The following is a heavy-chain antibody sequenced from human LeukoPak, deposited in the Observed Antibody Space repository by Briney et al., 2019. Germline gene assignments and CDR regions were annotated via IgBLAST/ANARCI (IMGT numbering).Heavy chain of an antibody. V-gene: IGHV4-34*01. Sequence: PSETLSLTCAVYGGSFSGYYWSWIRQPPGKGLGWIGEINHSGSTNYNPSLKNRVTISVDTSKNQISLKLSSVTAADTAVYFCARAKEYGYNYGPGFGFDPWGQGTLVTVSS. J-gene: IGHJ5*02. CDR3: ARAKEYGYNYGPGFGFDP. D-gene: IGHD5-18*01. CDR1: GGSFSGYY. CDR2: INHSGST.